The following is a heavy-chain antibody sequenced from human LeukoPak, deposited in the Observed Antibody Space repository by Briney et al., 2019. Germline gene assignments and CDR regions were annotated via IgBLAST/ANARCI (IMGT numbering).Heavy chain of an antibody. CDR2: IWYDGNNK. CDR1: GFTFSGYG. J-gene: IGHJ4*02. Sequence: PGRSLRLSCAASGFTFSGYGMHWVRQAPDKGLEWVAVIWYDGNNKYYADSVKGRFTISRDNSKNTLCLQMNSLRAEDTAVYYCAKDWGYTTMVSYYFDYWGQGALVTVSS. D-gene: IGHD5-18*01. V-gene: IGHV3-33*06. CDR3: AKDWGYTTMVSYYFDY.